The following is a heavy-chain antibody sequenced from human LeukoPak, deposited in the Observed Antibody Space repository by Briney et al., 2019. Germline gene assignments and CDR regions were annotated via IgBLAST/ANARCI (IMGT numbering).Heavy chain of an antibody. CDR2: INPSGGST. CDR3: ARAVAATFDY. D-gene: IGHD6-19*01. Sequence: ASVKVSCKASGYTFSNYHMHWVRQAPGQGLEWMGIINPSGGSTTYAHKFQGRVTMTRDTSTSTVYMDLSSLRSEDTAMYYCARAVAATFDYWGQGTLVTVSS. J-gene: IGHJ4*02. CDR1: GYTFSNYH. V-gene: IGHV1-46*01.